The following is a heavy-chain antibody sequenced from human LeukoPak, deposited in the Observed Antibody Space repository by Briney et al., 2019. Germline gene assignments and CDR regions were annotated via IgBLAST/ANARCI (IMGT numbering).Heavy chain of an antibody. CDR1: GFTFSSYW. CDR3: AKGSGGYSYGFDY. Sequence: GGSLRLSCAASGFTFSSYWMSWVRQAPGKGLEWVANIKKDGSEKYYVDSVKGRFTISRDNSKNTLYLQMNSLRAEDTAAYYCAKGSGGYSYGFDYWGQGTLVTVSS. D-gene: IGHD5-18*01. V-gene: IGHV3-7*01. J-gene: IGHJ4*02. CDR2: IKKDGSEK.